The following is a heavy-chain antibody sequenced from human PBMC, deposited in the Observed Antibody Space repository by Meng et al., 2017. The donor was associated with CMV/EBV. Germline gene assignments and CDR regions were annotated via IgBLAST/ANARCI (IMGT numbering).Heavy chain of an antibody. D-gene: IGHD3-10*01. Sequence: GSLRLSCTVSGGSISSYYWSWIRQPPGKGLEWIGYIYYSGSTNYNPSLKSRVTISVDTSKNQFSLKLSSVTAADTAVYYCARVHRYYYGSGSLMGIFDYWGQGTLVTVSS. CDR2: IYYSGST. CDR3: ARVHRYYYGSGSLMGIFDY. V-gene: IGHV4-59*01. CDR1: GGSISSYY. J-gene: IGHJ4*02.